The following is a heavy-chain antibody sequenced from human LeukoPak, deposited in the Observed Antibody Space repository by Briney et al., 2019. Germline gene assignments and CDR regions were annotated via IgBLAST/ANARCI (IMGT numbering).Heavy chain of an antibody. Sequence: GGSLRLSCAATGFTFSSYGMHWVRQAPGKGLEWVAFIRYDGSNKYYADSVKGRFTISRDNSKNTLYLQMNSLRAEDTAVYYCATPKEVFGVVPCAYWGQGTLVTVSS. CDR2: IRYDGSNK. V-gene: IGHV3-30*02. D-gene: IGHD3-3*01. CDR1: GFTFSSYG. J-gene: IGHJ4*02. CDR3: ATPKEVFGVVPCAY.